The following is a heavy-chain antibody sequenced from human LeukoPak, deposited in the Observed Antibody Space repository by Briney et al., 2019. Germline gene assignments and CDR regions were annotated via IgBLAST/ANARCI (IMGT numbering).Heavy chain of an antibody. CDR3: ARDAGLPGTSDY. D-gene: IGHD1-1*01. Sequence: SETLSLTCTVSGGSISSGGYYWSWIRRHPGKGLEWIGYIYYSGSTYYNPSLKSRVTISVDTSKNQFSLKLSSVTAADTAVYYCARDAGLPGTSDYWGQGTLVTVSS. J-gene: IGHJ4*02. V-gene: IGHV4-31*03. CDR1: GGSISSGGYY. CDR2: IYYSGST.